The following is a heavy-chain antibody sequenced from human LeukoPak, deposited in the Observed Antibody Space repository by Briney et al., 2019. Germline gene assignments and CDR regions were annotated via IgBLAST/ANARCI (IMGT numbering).Heavy chain of an antibody. Sequence: PSETLSLTCAVYGVSFSGYYWSWIRQPPGKGLEWIGEINHSGSTNYNPSLKSRVTISADTSKNQFSLKLSSVTAADTAVYYCASSSGYFPDYWGQGTLVTVSS. CDR3: ASSSGYFPDY. CDR1: GVSFSGYY. V-gene: IGHV4-34*01. CDR2: INHSGST. D-gene: IGHD3-22*01. J-gene: IGHJ4*02.